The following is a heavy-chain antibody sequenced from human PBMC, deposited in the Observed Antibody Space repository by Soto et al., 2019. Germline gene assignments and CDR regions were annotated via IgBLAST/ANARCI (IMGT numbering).Heavy chain of an antibody. CDR1: GYTFTSYG. V-gene: IGHV1-18*01. Sequence: QVQLVQSGAEVKKPGASVKVSCKASGYTFTSYGISWVRQAPGQGLEWRGWISAYNGNTNYAQKLQGRVTMTTDTSTSAAYMERRSLRSDDTAVYYCAGEEDSSSWYELDYWGQGTLVAVAS. D-gene: IGHD6-13*01. CDR3: AGEEDSSSWYELDY. CDR2: ISAYNGNT. J-gene: IGHJ4*02.